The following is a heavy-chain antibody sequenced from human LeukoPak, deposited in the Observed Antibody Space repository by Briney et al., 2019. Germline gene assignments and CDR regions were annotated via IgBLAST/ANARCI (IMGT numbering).Heavy chain of an antibody. V-gene: IGHV3-64*01. CDR1: GFTFSSYA. CDR3: ARGYCSRTSCSYYMDV. CDR2: ISSNGGST. Sequence: PGGSLRLSCAASGFTFSSYAMHWVRQAPGKGLEYVSAISSNGGSTYYANSVKGRFTISRDNSKNTLYLQMGSLRAEDMAVYYCARGYCSRTSCSYYMDVWGKGTTVTVSS. D-gene: IGHD2-2*01. J-gene: IGHJ6*03.